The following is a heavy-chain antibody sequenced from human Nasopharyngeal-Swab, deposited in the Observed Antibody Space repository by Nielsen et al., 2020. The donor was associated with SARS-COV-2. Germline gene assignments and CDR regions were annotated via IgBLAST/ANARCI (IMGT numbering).Heavy chain of an antibody. CDR2: ISDSGGMT. CDR1: GFTFSDYA. Sequence: GGSLRLSFAASGFTFSDYAMTWVRQAPGKGLGGVSIISDSGGMTKYADSVKGRFTISRDNSKNTLYLQMNSLRAEDTAVYYCAKNNLAATVTNAGGYYYYGMDVWGQGTTVTVSS. V-gene: IGHV3-23*01. J-gene: IGHJ6*02. CDR3: AKNNLAATVTNAGGYYYYGMDV. D-gene: IGHD4-17*01.